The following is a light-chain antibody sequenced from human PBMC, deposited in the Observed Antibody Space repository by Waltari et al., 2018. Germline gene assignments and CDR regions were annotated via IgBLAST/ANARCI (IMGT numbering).Light chain of an antibody. Sequence: FELTQTPSVSVSPGQTASITCSGDKLAGKYVSWYQHKSGQSPVLLIYQDNMRPSGIPERFSGFNSGNTVTLTISGTQALDEADYYCAAWDNTTFVLFGGGTKVTVL. CDR2: QDN. V-gene: IGLV3-1*01. CDR3: AAWDNTTFVL. J-gene: IGLJ2*01. CDR1: KLAGKY.